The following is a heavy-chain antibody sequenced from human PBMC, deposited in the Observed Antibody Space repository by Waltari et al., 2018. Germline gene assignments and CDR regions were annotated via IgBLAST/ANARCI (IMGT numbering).Heavy chain of an antibody. CDR3: TRVTGGSWEGGFDP. Sequence: QVQLVQSGAEVKKPGSSVKVSCKASGGTFSSYAINWVRQAPGQGLEWMGAIIPVFGTANYAQRFQGRVTITTEESTSTAYMELSSLKPEDTAVYYCTRVTGGSWEGGFDPWGQGTLVTVSS. CDR2: IIPVFGTA. V-gene: IGHV1-69*05. D-gene: IGHD6-13*01. CDR1: GGTFSSYA. J-gene: IGHJ5*02.